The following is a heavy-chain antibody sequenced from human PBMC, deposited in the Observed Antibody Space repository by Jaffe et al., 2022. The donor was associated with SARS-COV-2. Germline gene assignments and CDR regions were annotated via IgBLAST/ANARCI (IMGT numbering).Heavy chain of an antibody. Sequence: QVKLQESGPGLVKPSQTLSLTCTVSGGSINSGGNYWNWIRQVPGKGLEWVGYIYYRGTTRYNPSLRSRVSMSLDTSENQFSLKLRSVTAADTAVYYCAKSDRSYYNWFDPWGQGTLVTVSS. J-gene: IGHJ5*02. CDR2: IYYRGTT. V-gene: IGHV4-31*03. CDR1: GGSINSGGNY. CDR3: AKSDRSYYNWFDP. D-gene: IGHD1-26*01.